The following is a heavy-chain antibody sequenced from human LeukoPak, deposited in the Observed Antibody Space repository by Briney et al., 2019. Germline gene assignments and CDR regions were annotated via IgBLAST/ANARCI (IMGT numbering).Heavy chain of an antibody. V-gene: IGHV3-30*02. CDR1: GFTFSSYD. CDR2: ISNDGSHK. D-gene: IGHD3-10*01. J-gene: IGHJ4*02. CDR3: AKPGAWHSERAEDYYFDY. Sequence: PGGSLRLSCAASGFTFSSYDMHWVRQAPGKGLEWVTFISNDGSHKHYANSVKGRFTISRDNSRYTLYLQMNSLRAEDTAMYYCAKPGAWHSERAEDYYFDYWSQGALVTVSS.